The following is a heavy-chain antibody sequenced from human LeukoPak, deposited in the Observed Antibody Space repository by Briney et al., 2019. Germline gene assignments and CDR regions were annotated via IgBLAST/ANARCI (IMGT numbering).Heavy chain of an antibody. CDR1: GFTFSSYA. Sequence: GGSLRLSCAASGFTFSSYAMHWVRQAPGKGLEWVAVISYDGSNKYYADSVKGRFTISRDNSKNTLYLQMNSLEAEDTAGYYWARDLENKVPAGGGDYWGQGTLVTVSS. D-gene: IGHD2-2*01. CDR2: ISYDGSNK. J-gene: IGHJ4*02. V-gene: IGHV3-30*04. CDR3: ARDLENKVPAGGGDY.